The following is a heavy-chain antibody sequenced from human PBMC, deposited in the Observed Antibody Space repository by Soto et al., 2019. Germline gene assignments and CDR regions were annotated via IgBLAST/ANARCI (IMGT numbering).Heavy chain of an antibody. V-gene: IGHV4-30-2*01. Sequence: KPSETLSLTCAVSGGSISSGGYSWSWIRQPPGKGLEWIGYIYHSGSTYYNPSLKSRVTISVDRSKNQFSLKLSSVTAADTAVYYCARAMIVVDLNWFDPWGQGTLVTVS. CDR3: ARAMIVVDLNWFDP. J-gene: IGHJ5*02. CDR1: GGSISSGGYS. D-gene: IGHD3-22*01. CDR2: IYHSGST.